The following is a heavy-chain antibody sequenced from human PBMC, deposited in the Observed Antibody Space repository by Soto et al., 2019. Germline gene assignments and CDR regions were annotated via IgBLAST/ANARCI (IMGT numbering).Heavy chain of an antibody. V-gene: IGHV3-23*01. CDR3: AKNSGWFNT. J-gene: IGHJ5*02. CDR2: IDGSGGTT. D-gene: IGHD3-10*01. CDR1: GFPFSSTD. Sequence: GGSLRLSCAAAGFPFSSTDMTWVRQAPGKGLDWVSTIDGSGGTTYYADSVKGRFTISRDNSMNTVYLQMNSLRADDTALYYCAKNSGWFNTWGQGALVTVSS.